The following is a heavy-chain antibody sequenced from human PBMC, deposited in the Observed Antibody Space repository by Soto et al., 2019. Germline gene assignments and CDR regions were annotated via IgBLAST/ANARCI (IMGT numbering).Heavy chain of an antibody. CDR2: INHSGST. J-gene: IGHJ5*02. V-gene: IGHV4-34*01. Sequence: SETLSLTCAVYGGSFSGYYWSWIRQPPGKGLEWIGEINHSGSTNYNPSLKSRVTISVDTSKNQFSLKLSSVTAADTAVYYCSRGLLAAVLLSGLPNWFYPWGQGTLVTVAS. CDR1: GGSFSGYY. D-gene: IGHD3-3*01. CDR3: SRGLLAAVLLSGLPNWFYP.